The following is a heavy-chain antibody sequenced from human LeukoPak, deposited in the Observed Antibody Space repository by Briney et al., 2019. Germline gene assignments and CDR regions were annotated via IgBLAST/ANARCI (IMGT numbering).Heavy chain of an antibody. V-gene: IGHV5-51*01. CDR1: GYSFTTYW. CDR3: ARHQILRATRSPFVY. Sequence: GESLKISCKGSGYSFTTYWIGWVRQMPGKGLEWMGIIYPGDSDTRYSPSFQGQVTISADKSINTAYLQWSSLKASDTAMYFCARHQILRATRSPFVYWGQGTLVTVSS. J-gene: IGHJ4*02. CDR2: IYPGDSDT. D-gene: IGHD1-26*01.